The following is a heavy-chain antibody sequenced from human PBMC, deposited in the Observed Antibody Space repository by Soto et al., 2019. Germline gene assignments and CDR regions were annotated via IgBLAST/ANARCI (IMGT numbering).Heavy chain of an antibody. Sequence: LRLSCPTSGFPFSDYYMSWIRQAPGKGLEWLSHISPKSTYRNYADSVKGRFTISRDNTKSSLFLQMNSLGVEDTAVYYCVRGGGGGLFEHWGQGVLVTVSS. CDR3: VRGGGGGLFEH. CDR2: ISPKSTYR. CDR1: GFPFSDYY. D-gene: IGHD2-21*01. J-gene: IGHJ4*02. V-gene: IGHV3-11*06.